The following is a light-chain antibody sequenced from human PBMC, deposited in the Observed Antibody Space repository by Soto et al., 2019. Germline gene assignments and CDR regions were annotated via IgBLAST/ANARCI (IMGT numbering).Light chain of an antibody. Sequence: QSVVTQPPSASGTPGQGVTISCSGSSSNIGVNTVNWYQQLPGTAPKLLIYSNNLRPSGVPDRFSGSKSGTSASLAISGLQSEDEADYYCQSYDTSLSAWVFGGGTKLTVL. J-gene: IGLJ3*02. CDR1: SSNIGVNT. CDR2: SNN. CDR3: QSYDTSLSAWV. V-gene: IGLV1-44*01.